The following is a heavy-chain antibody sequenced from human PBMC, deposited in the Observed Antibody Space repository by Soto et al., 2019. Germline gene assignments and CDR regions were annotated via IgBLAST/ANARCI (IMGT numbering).Heavy chain of an antibody. CDR2: IDPSDSYT. CDR3: ARQKELQGYYRMDV. J-gene: IGHJ6*02. V-gene: IGHV5-10-1*01. Sequence: GESLKISCKGPGYSFTSYWISWVRQMPGKGLEWMGKIDPSDSYTDYSPSFQGHVTISADKSISTAYLQWSSLKASDTAMYYCARQKELQGYYRMDVWGQGTTVTVSS. D-gene: IGHD1-26*01. CDR1: GYSFTSYW.